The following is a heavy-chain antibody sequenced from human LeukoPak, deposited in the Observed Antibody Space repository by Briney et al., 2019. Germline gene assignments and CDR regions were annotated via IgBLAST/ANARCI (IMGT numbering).Heavy chain of an antibody. CDR3: ARESWYRFEY. D-gene: IGHD6-13*01. J-gene: IGHJ4*02. Sequence: GGSLRLSCAASGFFFSDYYMSWIRQTPGKGLEWIAYIISDGSPNKYADSVKGRFTISGDNAQNSVHLQMNNLRVDDTAVYYCARESWYRFEYWGQGTVVTVSS. CDR2: IISDGSPN. V-gene: IGHV3-11*04. CDR1: GFFFSDYY.